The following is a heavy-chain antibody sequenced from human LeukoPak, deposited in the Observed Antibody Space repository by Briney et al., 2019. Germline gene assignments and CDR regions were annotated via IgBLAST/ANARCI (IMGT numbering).Heavy chain of an antibody. Sequence: GASVKVSWKASGYTFNGYYMHWVRQAPGQGLEWMGWINPNSGGTNYAQKFQGRVTMTRDTSISTAYMELSRLRSDDTAVYFCASGTMVRGFSYAWDYWGQGTLVTVSS. J-gene: IGHJ4*02. CDR2: INPNSGGT. CDR1: GYTFNGYY. CDR3: ASGTMVRGFSYAWDY. D-gene: IGHD3-10*01. V-gene: IGHV1-2*02.